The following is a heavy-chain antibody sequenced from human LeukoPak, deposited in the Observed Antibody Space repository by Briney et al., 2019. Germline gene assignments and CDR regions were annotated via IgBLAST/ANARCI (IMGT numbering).Heavy chain of an antibody. CDR3: ARDGP. Sequence: GGSLRLSCAASGFTFTSHWMSWVRQAPGKGLEWVANINQDGSGKYYVDSVKGRFTISRDNAKNSLYLQMNSLRAEDTAVYYCARDGPWGQGTLVTVSS. J-gene: IGHJ5*02. CDR1: GFTFTSHW. V-gene: IGHV3-7*01. CDR2: INQDGSGK.